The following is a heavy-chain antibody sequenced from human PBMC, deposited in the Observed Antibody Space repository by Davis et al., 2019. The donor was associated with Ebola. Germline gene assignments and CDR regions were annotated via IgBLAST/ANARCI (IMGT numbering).Heavy chain of an antibody. V-gene: IGHV5-51*01. J-gene: IGHJ4*02. D-gene: IGHD1-26*01. CDR1: GYSFTSYW. Sequence: PGGSLRLSCKGSGYSFTSYWIGWVRQMPGKGLEWMGIIYPGDSDTRYSPSFQGQVTISADKSISTAYLQWSSLKASDTAMYYCARYRTWGFDYWGQGTLVTISS. CDR2: IYPGDSDT. CDR3: ARYRTWGFDY.